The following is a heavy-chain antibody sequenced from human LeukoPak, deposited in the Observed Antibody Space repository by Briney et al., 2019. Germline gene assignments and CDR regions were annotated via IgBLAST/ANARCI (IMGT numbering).Heavy chain of an antibody. Sequence: SETLPLTCAVYGGSFRGYYWSWIRQPPGKGLEWIGEINHSGSTNYNPSLKSRVTISVDTSKNQFSLKLSSVTAADTAVYYCARAGLFDIWGQGTMVTVSS. CDR3: ARAGLFDI. CDR2: INHSGST. J-gene: IGHJ3*02. CDR1: GGSFRGYY. V-gene: IGHV4-34*01.